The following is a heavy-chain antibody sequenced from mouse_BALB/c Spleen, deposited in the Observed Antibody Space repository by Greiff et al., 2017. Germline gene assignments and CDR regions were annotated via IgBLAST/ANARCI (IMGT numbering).Heavy chain of an antibody. D-gene: IGHD1-1*01. CDR3: TRSHYYGSSYAMDY. CDR1: GYTFTSYY. CDR2: INPSNGGT. V-gene: IGHV1S81*02. J-gene: IGHJ4*01. Sequence: QVQLKQSGAELVKPGASVKLSCKASGYTFTSYYMYWVKQRPGQGLEWIGEINPSNGGTNINEKFKSKATLTVDKSSSTAYMQLSSLTSEDSAVYYCTRSHYYGSSYAMDYWGQGTSVTVSS.